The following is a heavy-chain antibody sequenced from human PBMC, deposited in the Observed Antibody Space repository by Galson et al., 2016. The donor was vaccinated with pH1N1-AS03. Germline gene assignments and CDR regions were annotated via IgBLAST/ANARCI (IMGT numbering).Heavy chain of an antibody. V-gene: IGHV3-23*01. Sequence: SLRLSCVASGFTFSNYAMTWVRQAPGKGLEWVSSISGSGGSTNSADSVRDRFSISRDNSKNTLFLQMNRLRADDTAVYYCAKKFYYDSSGHHLDVADVWGQGTAVTVSS. CDR3: AKKFYYDSSGHHLDVADV. CDR2: ISGSGGST. J-gene: IGHJ3*01. CDR1: GFTFSNYA. D-gene: IGHD3-22*01.